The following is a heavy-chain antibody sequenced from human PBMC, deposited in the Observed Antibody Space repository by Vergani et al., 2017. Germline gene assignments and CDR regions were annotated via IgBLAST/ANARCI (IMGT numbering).Heavy chain of an antibody. V-gene: IGHV4-39*02. CDR3: AREPVVRYYFDY. Sequence: QLQLQESGPGLVKPSETLSLTCTVSGSSISSSSYYWGWIRQPPGKGLEWIGSIYYSGSTYYNPSLKSRVTISVDTSKNQFSLKLSSVTAADTAVYYCAREPVVRYYFDYWGQGTLVTVSS. CDR2: IYYSGST. J-gene: IGHJ4*02. D-gene: IGHD3-10*01. CDR1: GSSISSSSYY.